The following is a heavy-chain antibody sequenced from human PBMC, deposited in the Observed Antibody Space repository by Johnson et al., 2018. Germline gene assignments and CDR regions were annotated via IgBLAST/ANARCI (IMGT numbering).Heavy chain of an antibody. J-gene: IGHJ3*02. V-gene: IGHV3-74*01. CDR3: ARGDYYDSSGYYNAFDI. CDR2: INSDGSST. D-gene: IGHD3-22*01. Sequence: WMHWVRQAPGKGLVWVSRINSDGSSTSYADSVKGRFTISRDNAKNTLYLQMNSLRAEDTAVYYCARGDYYDSSGYYNAFDIWGQGTMVTVSS. CDR1: W.